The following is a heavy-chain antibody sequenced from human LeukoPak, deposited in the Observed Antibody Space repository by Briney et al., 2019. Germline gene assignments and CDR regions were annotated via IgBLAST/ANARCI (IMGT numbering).Heavy chain of an antibody. J-gene: IGHJ4*02. CDR1: GYTFTSYD. CDR3: ARVSRWLQLWNY. Sequence: GASVKVSCKASGYTFTSYDINWVRQATGQGLEWMGWMNPNSGNTGYAQKFQGRVTMTRNTSISTAYMELSSLRSEDTAVYYCARVSRWLQLWNYWGQGTLVTVSS. CDR2: MNPNSGNT. V-gene: IGHV1-8*01. D-gene: IGHD5-24*01.